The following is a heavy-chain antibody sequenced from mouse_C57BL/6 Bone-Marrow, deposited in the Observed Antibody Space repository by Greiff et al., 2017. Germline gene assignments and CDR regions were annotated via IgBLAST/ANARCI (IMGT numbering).Heavy chain of an antibody. D-gene: IGHD2-3*01. V-gene: IGHV6-6*01. CDR3: TRGDGYSLWYFDV. Sequence: EVQRVESGGGLVQPGGSMKLSCAASGFTFSDAWMDWVRQSPEKGLEWVAEIRNKANNHATYYAESVKGRFTISRDDSKSSVYLQMNSLRAEDTGIYYCTRGDGYSLWYFDVWGTGTTVTVSS. J-gene: IGHJ1*03. CDR2: IRNKANNHAT. CDR1: GFTFSDAW.